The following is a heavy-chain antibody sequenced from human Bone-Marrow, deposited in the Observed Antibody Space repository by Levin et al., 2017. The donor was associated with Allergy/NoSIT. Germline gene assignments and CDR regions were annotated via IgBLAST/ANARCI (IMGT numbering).Heavy chain of an antibody. CDR2: IIPMFRTP. J-gene: IGHJ3*02. V-gene: IGHV1-69*13. D-gene: IGHD6-25*01. Sequence: ASVKVSCKASGDIFKNFAVTWVRQAPGRGLEWMGVIIPMFRTPTYAEGFRDRVTITASDSTSTAYLELSALTSNDAAVYYCAFHRTSGLNNTPLDAYDIWGQGTRVSVSS. CDR3: AFHRTSGLNNTPLDAYDI. CDR1: GDIFKNFA.